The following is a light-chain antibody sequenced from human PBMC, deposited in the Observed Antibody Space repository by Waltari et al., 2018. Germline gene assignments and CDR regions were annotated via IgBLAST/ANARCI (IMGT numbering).Light chain of an antibody. J-gene: IGKJ4*01. CDR1: QNDGSQ. CDR3: QQRDSWPLT. V-gene: IGKV3-11*01. Sequence: ELVLTQSPATLSVSPGARPALACKASQNDGSQVGWYQQRPGQAPRLIIDDVSNRASGVPARFSGSGSGTDFTLTISSLEPEDVAVYYCQQRDSWPLTFGGGTKVEIK. CDR2: DVS.